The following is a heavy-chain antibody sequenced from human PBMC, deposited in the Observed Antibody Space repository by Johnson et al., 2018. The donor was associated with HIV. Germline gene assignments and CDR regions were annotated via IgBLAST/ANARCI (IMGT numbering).Heavy chain of an antibody. CDR3: AKCIWGSSLIDAFDI. CDR2: ISYDGSNK. V-gene: IGHV3-30*18. D-gene: IGHD6-13*01. J-gene: IGHJ3*02. Sequence: QVQLVESGGGVVQPGRSLRLSCAASGFSFSSSAMDWVRQAPGKGLEWVAAISYDGSNKYYADSVKGRFTISRDNSKNTLHLQMNSLRAEDTAVYYCAKCIWGSSLIDAFDIWGQGTMVTVSS. CDR1: GFSFSSSA.